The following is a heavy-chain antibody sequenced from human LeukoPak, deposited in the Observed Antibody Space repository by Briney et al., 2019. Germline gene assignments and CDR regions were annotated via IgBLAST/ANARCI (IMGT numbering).Heavy chain of an antibody. V-gene: IGHV3-21*01. CDR3: ARKTPRVYYYDSSGYYSDY. CDR2: ISSSSSYI. CDR1: GFTFSSYS. J-gene: IGHJ4*02. D-gene: IGHD3-22*01. Sequence: PGGSLRLSCAASGFTFSSYSMNWVRQAPGKGLEWVSSISSSSSYIYYADSVKGRFSISRDNAKNSLYLQMNGLRAEDTAVYYCARKTPRVYYYDSSGYYSDYWGQGTLVTVSS.